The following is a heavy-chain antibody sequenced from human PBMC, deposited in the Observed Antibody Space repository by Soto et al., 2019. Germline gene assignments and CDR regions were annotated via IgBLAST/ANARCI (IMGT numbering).Heavy chain of an antibody. CDR2: ISSSSSYI. J-gene: IGHJ4*02. Sequence: EVQLVESGGGLVKPGGSLRLSCAASGFTFSSYSMNWVRQAPGKGLEWVSSISSSSSYIYYADSVKGRFTISRDNAKNSLYRQMNSLRAEDTAVYYCARDIIGDYEGDFDYWGQGTLVTVSS. CDR3: ARDIIGDYEGDFDY. CDR1: GFTFSSYS. V-gene: IGHV3-21*01. D-gene: IGHD4-17*01.